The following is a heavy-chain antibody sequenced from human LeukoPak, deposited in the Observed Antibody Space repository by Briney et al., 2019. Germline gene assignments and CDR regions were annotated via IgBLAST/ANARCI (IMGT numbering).Heavy chain of an antibody. V-gene: IGHV4-4*07. Sequence: SETLSLTCTVSGASIRNYYWSWIRQPAGKGLEWIGRIVPSGSTNYNPSLKSRVTMSVDTSKNQFSLKLNSVTAADTAVYYCAKEGAAPGPDFDYWGQGSLVIVSS. CDR2: IVPSGST. CDR1: GASIRNYY. D-gene: IGHD6-13*01. CDR3: AKEGAAPGPDFDY. J-gene: IGHJ4*02.